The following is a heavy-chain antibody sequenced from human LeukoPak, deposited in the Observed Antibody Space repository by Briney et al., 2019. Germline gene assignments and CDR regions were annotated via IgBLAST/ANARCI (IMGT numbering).Heavy chain of an antibody. CDR3: ARDRAPYYYDSSGPDKPQRFDP. J-gene: IGHJ5*02. CDR1: GFTVSTNY. V-gene: IGHV3-66*01. Sequence: GGSLRLSCAASGFTVSTNYMSWVRQAPGRGLEWVSVIYSGGSTYYADSVKGRFTISRDNSKNTLYLQMNSLRAEDTAVYYCARDRAPYYYDSSGPDKPQRFDPWGQGTLVTVSS. CDR2: IYSGGST. D-gene: IGHD3-22*01.